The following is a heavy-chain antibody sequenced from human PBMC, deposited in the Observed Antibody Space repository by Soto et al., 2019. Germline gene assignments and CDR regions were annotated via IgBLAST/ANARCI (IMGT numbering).Heavy chain of an antibody. D-gene: IGHD2-8*02. J-gene: IGHJ6*02. CDR2: ISPKSGDT. V-gene: IGHV1-2*02. Sequence: QVQLVQSGAEVKKPGASVKVSCKASGYTFTDYYLQWVRQAPGLGLEWMGWISPKSGDTKYAQNFQGRVTMTRDTSIRAAYMELSSLTSDDTAVYYCANLAYCHYAMDVWGQGTTVTVSS. CDR1: GYTFTDYY. CDR3: ANLAYCHYAMDV.